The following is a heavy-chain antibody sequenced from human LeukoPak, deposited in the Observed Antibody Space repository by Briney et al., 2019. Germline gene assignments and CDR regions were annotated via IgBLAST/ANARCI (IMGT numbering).Heavy chain of an antibody. CDR2: ISRNGGST. CDR1: GFTFDEYG. V-gene: IGHV3-20*04. J-gene: IGHJ4*02. Sequence: GGSLRLSCAASGFTFDEYGMTWVRQAPGQGLEWVSGISRNGGSTGYADSVKGRFTISRDNVKNYLFLQMNSLRAEDTAVYYCARRSGIAVAGAFDYWGQGTLVTVSS. D-gene: IGHD6-19*01. CDR3: ARRSGIAVAGAFDY.